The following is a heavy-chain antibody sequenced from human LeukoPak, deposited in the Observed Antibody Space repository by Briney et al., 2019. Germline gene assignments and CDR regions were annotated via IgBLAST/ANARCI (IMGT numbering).Heavy chain of an antibody. J-gene: IGHJ6*03. CDR1: GGSFSGYY. V-gene: IGHV4-34*01. CDR2: INHSGST. CDR3: ARDHGDQNYYYYYMDV. D-gene: IGHD4-17*01. Sequence: SETLSLTCAVYGGSFSGYYWSWIRQPPGKGLEWIGEINHSGSTNYNPSLKSRVTISVDTSKNQFSLKLSSVTAADTAVYYCARDHGDQNYYYYYMDVWGKGTTVTVSS.